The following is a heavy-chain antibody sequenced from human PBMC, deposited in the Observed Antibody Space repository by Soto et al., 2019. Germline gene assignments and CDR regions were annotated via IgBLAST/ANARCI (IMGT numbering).Heavy chain of an antibody. CDR3: ARGGSGNYYLDY. CDR1: GFTFSSYW. D-gene: IGHD3-10*01. CDR2: INTDGSTT. Sequence: EVQLVESGGNLVQPGGSLRLSCAASGFTFSSYWIHWVRQPPGKGLLWVSRINTDGSTTNYADSVKGRFTISRDNAKNTLYLQMNSLRAEDTAVYYCARGGSGNYYLDYWGQGALVTISS. V-gene: IGHV3-74*01. J-gene: IGHJ4*02.